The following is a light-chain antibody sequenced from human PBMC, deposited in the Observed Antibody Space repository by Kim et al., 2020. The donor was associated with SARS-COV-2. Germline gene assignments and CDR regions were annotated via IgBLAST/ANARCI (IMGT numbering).Light chain of an antibody. CDR3: CSYANWYIA. CDR2: DVT. V-gene: IGLV2-11*01. J-gene: IGLJ2*01. Sequence: QSALTQPRSVSGSPGQSVTISCTGTSSDVGGYDYVSWYQQHPGKAPELIIYDVTKRPSGVPDRFSGSKSGNTASLTISGLQGEDEADYYCCSYANWYIAFGGGTQLTVL. CDR1: SSDVGGYDY.